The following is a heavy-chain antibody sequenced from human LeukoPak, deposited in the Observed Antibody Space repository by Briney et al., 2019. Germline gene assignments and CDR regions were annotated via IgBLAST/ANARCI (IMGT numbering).Heavy chain of an antibody. CDR3: ARLLVYNSGGEAFDH. J-gene: IGHJ4*02. V-gene: IGHV3-7*01. D-gene: IGHD1-20*01. CDR2: IKQDGSEK. Sequence: GGSLRLSCAASGFTFSDYNMRWIRQAPGKGLEWVANIKQDGSEKYYVDSVKGRFTISRDNARNSLYLQMNSLIAEDTAVYYCARLLVYNSGGEAFDHWGQGTLVTVSS. CDR1: GFTFSDYN.